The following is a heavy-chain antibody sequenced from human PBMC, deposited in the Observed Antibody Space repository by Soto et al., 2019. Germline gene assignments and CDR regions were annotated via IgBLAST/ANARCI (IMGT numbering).Heavy chain of an antibody. CDR3: TKQGGQQNIDD. CDR1: GYTFTDYW. D-gene: IGHD3-16*01. J-gene: IGHJ4*02. Sequence: RRESLKISCKGSGYTFTDYWIGWVRQLPGKGLEWMGIIYPGDSDTRYSPSFQGHVNITVDKSISTAYLQWSSLKASDTAMYYCTKQGGQQNIDDWGQGNMVTVYS. V-gene: IGHV5-51*01. CDR2: IYPGDSDT.